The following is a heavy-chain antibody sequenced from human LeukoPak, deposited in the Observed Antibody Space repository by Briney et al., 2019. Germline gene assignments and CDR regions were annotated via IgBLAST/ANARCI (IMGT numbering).Heavy chain of an antibody. CDR1: GGSISSYY. J-gene: IGHJ4*02. Sequence: SETLSLTCTVSGGSISSYYWSWIRQPAGKGLEWIGRINTSGSTNYNPSLKSRVTMSVDTSKNRFSLKLSSVTAADTAVYYCAVQSAAVGTIDYWGQGTLVTVSS. V-gene: IGHV4-4*07. CDR3: AVQSAAVGTIDY. D-gene: IGHD6-13*01. CDR2: INTSGST.